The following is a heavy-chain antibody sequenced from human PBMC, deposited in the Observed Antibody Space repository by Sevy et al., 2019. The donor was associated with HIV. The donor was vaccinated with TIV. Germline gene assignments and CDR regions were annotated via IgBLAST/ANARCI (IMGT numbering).Heavy chain of an antibody. Sequence: GGSLRLSCAASGFSVSSNFMSWVRQAPGRGLEWVSIIYGGGETYYAESVKGRFTISRDSSRNTVFLQMNSLRAEDTAIYFCTTPPRPTLADNGGQGPLVPVSS. D-gene: IGHD1-1*01. CDR3: TTPPRPTLADN. J-gene: IGHJ4*02. CDR1: GFSVSSNF. CDR2: IYGGGET. V-gene: IGHV3-53*01.